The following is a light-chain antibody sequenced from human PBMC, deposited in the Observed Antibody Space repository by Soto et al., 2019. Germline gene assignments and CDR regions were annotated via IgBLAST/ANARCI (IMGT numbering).Light chain of an antibody. J-gene: IGKJ1*01. CDR1: QSVNSY. CDR2: GAS. Sequence: VLTQSPGTLSLSPGERATLSCRASQSVNSYLAWYQQKPGQAPRLLIYGASNRATGIPDRFSGSGSGTDFTLTISRLEPEDFAVYYCQQYGSSGTFGQGTKVDIK. V-gene: IGKV3-20*01. CDR3: QQYGSSGT.